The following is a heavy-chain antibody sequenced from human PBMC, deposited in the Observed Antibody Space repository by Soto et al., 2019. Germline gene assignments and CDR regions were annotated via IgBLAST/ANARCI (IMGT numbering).Heavy chain of an antibody. J-gene: IGHJ4*02. Sequence: PSETLSLTCTVSGDSVTSNRYVWAWIRQPPGKGLEWIGSIYYSGTTYYNPSLKSRVTISVDRSKNQFSLKLSSVTAADTAVYYCARSGSLDRDFNYWGQGSLVTVSS. CDR3: ARSGSLDRDFNY. CDR2: IYYSGTT. D-gene: IGHD2-15*01. CDR1: GDSVTSNRYV. V-gene: IGHV4-39*01.